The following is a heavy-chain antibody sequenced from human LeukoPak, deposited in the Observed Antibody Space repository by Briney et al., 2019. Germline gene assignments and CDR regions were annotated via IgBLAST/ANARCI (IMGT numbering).Heavy chain of an antibody. Sequence: PSQTLSLTCTVSGGSMSSDSYYWRWIRQPAGKGLEWIGRIYTSGSTNYNPSLKSRVTISVDTSKNQFSLKLSSVTAADTAVYYCAGSGSYYFIDFWGQGTLVTVSS. CDR3: AGSGSYYFIDF. V-gene: IGHV4-61*02. J-gene: IGHJ4*02. CDR2: IYTSGST. CDR1: GGSMSSDSYY. D-gene: IGHD1-26*01.